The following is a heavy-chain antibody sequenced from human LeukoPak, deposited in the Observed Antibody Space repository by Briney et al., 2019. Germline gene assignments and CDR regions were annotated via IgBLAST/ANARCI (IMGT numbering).Heavy chain of an antibody. V-gene: IGHV1-24*01. CDR1: GYTLTELS. CDR2: FDPEDGET. J-gene: IGHJ5*02. D-gene: IGHD6-13*01. Sequence: ASVKVSCKVSGYTLTELSMHWVRQAPGKGLEWMGGFDPEDGETIYAQKYQGRVTMTEDTSTDTAYMELSSLRSEDTAVYYCATGGQQLGGWFDPWGQGTLVTVSS. CDR3: ATGGQQLGGWFDP.